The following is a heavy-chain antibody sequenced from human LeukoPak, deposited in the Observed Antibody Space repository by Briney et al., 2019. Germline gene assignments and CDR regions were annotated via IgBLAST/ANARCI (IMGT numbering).Heavy chain of an antibody. CDR3: ARNGQPFYYYYMDV. J-gene: IGHJ6*03. CDR2: TNPNSGGT. V-gene: IGHV1-2*02. D-gene: IGHD5-18*01. Sequence: GASVKVSCKASGYTFTGYYMHWVRQAPGQGLEWMGWTNPNSGGTNYAQKLQGRVTMTTDTSTSTAYMELRSLRSDDTAVYYCARNGQPFYYYYMDVWGKGTTVTISS. CDR1: GYTFTGYY.